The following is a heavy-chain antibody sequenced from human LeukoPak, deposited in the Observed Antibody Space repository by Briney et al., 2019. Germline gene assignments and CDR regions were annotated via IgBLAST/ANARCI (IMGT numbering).Heavy chain of an antibody. CDR2: IYYSGST. V-gene: IGHV4-31*03. J-gene: IGHJ4*02. Sequence: SETLSLTCTVSGGSISSGGYYWSWIRQHPGKGLEWIGYIYYSGSTYYNPSLKSRVTISVDTSKNQFSLKLSSVTAADTAVYYRARVTHSGFDYWGQGTLVTVSS. CDR1: GGSISSGGYY. CDR3: ARVTHSGFDY. D-gene: IGHD6-19*01.